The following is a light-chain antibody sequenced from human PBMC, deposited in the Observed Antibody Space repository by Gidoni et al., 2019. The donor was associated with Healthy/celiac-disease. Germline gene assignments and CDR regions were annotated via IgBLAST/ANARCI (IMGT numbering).Light chain of an antibody. Sequence: SVLTQPPSVSGAPVQRVTISCTGSSSNIGAGYDVHWYQQLPGTAPKLLIYGNSNRPSGVPDRFSGSKSGTSASLAITGLQAEDEADYYCQSYDSSLSGVVFGGGTKLTVL. J-gene: IGLJ2*01. CDR2: GNS. CDR3: QSYDSSLSGVV. CDR1: SSNIGAGYD. V-gene: IGLV1-40*01.